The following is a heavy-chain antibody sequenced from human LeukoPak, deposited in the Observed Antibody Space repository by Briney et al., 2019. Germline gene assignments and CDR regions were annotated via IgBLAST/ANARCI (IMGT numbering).Heavy chain of an antibody. D-gene: IGHD3-22*01. Sequence: GESLKISCQGSGYSFTTYWIGWVRQLPGKGLEWMGIIYPGDSDTKYSPSFQGQVTISADKSISTAYLQWRSLKASDTAMYYCARLYYYDSSGRGIRNWFDPWGQGTLVTVSS. CDR1: GYSFTTYW. CDR2: IYPGDSDT. CDR3: ARLYYYDSSGRGIRNWFDP. V-gene: IGHV5-51*01. J-gene: IGHJ5*02.